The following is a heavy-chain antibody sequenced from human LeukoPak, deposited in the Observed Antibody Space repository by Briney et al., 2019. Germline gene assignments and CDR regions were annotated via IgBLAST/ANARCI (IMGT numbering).Heavy chain of an antibody. CDR2: IRGKADNYAT. CDR1: GFTFSVSG. J-gene: IGHJ4*02. Sequence: GGSLRLSCAASGFTFSVSGIHWVRQASGKGLEWVGHIRGKADNYATVYAASVKGRFTITRDDSENTAYLQMNSLKTEDTAVYYCARARDLPSSPPADYFDYWGQGTLVTVSS. D-gene: IGHD2-15*01. CDR3: ARARDLPSSPPADYFDY. V-gene: IGHV3-73*01.